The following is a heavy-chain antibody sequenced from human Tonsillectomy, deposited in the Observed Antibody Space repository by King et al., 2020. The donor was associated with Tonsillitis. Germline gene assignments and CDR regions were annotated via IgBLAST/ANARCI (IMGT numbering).Heavy chain of an antibody. J-gene: IGHJ3*02. D-gene: IGHD3-22*01. CDR2: ISYDGSNK. CDR1: GFIFSSYA. V-gene: IGHV3-30*04. Sequence: VQLVESGGGVVQPGRSLRLSCAASGFIFSSYAMHWVRQAPGKGLEWVAVISYDGSNKYYADSVKGRFTISRDNSKNTLYLQVNSLRPEDTAVYYCARDRGDTYYYDTGPDAVDIWGQGTMVTVSS. CDR3: ARDRGDTYYYDTGPDAVDI.